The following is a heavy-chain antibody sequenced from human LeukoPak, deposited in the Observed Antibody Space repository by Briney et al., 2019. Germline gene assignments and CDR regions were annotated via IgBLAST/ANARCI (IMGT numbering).Heavy chain of an antibody. D-gene: IGHD3-10*01. CDR1: GYSISSGYY. V-gene: IGHV4-38-2*01. CDR3: ARGGHSLLWFGAQIGVRYYYYGMDV. J-gene: IGHJ6*04. CDR2: IYHSGST. Sequence: SETLSLTCAVSGYSISSGYYWGWIRQPPGKGLEWIGSIYHSGSTYYNPSLKSRVTISVDTSKNQFSLKLSSVTAADTAVYYCARGGHSLLWFGAQIGVRYYYYGMDVWGKGTTVTVSS.